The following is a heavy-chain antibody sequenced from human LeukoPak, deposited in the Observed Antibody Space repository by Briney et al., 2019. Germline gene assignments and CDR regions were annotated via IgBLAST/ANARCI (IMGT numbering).Heavy chain of an antibody. CDR3: ARDYGTADHDY. CDR1: GFTFSSYA. Sequence: GGSLRLSCAASGFTFSSYAMSWVRQAPGKGLEWVANIKQDGSEKYYVDSVKGRFTISRDNAKNSLYLQMNSLRAEDTAVYYCARDYGTADHDYWGQGTLVTVSS. J-gene: IGHJ4*02. V-gene: IGHV3-7*01. D-gene: IGHD1/OR15-1a*01. CDR2: IKQDGSEK.